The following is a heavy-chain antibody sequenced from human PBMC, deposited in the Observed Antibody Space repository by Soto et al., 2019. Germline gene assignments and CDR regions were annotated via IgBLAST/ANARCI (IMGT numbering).Heavy chain of an antibody. CDR1: GGSISSGGYS. D-gene: IGHD1-1*01. V-gene: IGHV4-30-2*01. CDR3: ARVERGTATTVVDAFDI. J-gene: IGHJ3*02. Sequence: SETLSLTCAVSGGSISSGGYSLSWIRQPPGKGLEWIGEMNHSGGTHYNPSLKSRVTISVDTSKNQFSLKMSFVTAADTALYYCARVERGTATTVVDAFDIWGPGTMVTVSS. CDR2: MNHSGGT.